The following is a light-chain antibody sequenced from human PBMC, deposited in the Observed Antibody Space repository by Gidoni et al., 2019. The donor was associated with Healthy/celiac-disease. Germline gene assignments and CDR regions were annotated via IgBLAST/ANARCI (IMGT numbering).Light chain of an antibody. CDR2: DAS. J-gene: IGKJ1*01. V-gene: IGKV3-11*01. CDR3: QQRSNWPRT. Sequence: EIVLTQSPATLSLSPGERATLSCRAGQSVSSYLAWYQQKPGQAPRLLIYDASNRATGIPARFSGSGSGTDFTLTISSLEPEDFAVDYCQQRSNWPRTFGQGTKVEIK. CDR1: QSVSSY.